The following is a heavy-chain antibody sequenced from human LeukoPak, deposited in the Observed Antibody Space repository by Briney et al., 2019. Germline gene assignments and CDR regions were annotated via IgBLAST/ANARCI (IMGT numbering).Heavy chain of an antibody. D-gene: IGHD2-15*01. CDR1: GFTFSDYY. V-gene: IGHV3-11*04. CDR3: ARWGCSGGSCHPYYYYYYMDV. Sequence: PGGSLRLSCAASGFTFSDYYTSWIRQAPGKGLEWFSYISSSGSTIYYADSVKGRFTISRDNAKNSLYLQINSLRAEDTAVYYGARWGCSGGSCHPYYYYYYMDVWGKGTTVTVSS. J-gene: IGHJ6*03. CDR2: ISSSGSTI.